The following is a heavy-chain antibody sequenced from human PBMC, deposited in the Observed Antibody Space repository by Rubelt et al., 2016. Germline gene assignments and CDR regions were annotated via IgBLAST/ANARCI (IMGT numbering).Heavy chain of an antibody. CDR3: ARDEPYSSSWYDY. CDR1: GYTFTSYG. D-gene: IGHD6-13*01. CDR2: ISAYNGNT. Sequence: QVQLVQSGAEVKKPGASVKVSCKASGYTFTSYGISWVRQAPGQGLEWMGWISAYNGNTNYAQKLQGRVTMTTDTSTRPAYMGLRSLRSDDTAVYYCARDEPYSSSWYDYWGQGTLVTVSS. J-gene: IGHJ4*02. V-gene: IGHV1-18*01.